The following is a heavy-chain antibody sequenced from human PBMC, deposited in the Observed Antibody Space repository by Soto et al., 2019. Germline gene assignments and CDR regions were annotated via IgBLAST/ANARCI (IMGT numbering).Heavy chain of an antibody. J-gene: IGHJ3*02. CDR2: ITWNSGSI. CDR3: AKDRRGWLANDAFDI. Sequence: GGSLRLSCAASGVSFYDYAMHWVRQAPGKGLEWVSGITWNSGSIGYADSVKGRFTISRDNAKNSLYLQMSSLRAEDTALYYCAKDRRGWLANDAFDIWGQGTMVTVSS. D-gene: IGHD6-19*01. V-gene: IGHV3-9*01. CDR1: GVSFYDYA.